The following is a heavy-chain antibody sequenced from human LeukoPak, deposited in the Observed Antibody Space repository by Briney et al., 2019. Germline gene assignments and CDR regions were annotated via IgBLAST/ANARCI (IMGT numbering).Heavy chain of an antibody. J-gene: IGHJ5*02. V-gene: IGHV4-39*01. D-gene: IGHD3-9*01. CDR3: ARPHYDILLGHWFDP. CDR1: GGSISSSSYY. Sequence: PSETLSLTCTVSGGSISSSSYYWGWIRQPPGKGLEWIGSIYYSGSTYYNPSLKSRVTISVDTSKNQFSLKLSSVTAADTAVYYCARPHYDILLGHWFDPWGQGTLVTVSS. CDR2: IYYSGST.